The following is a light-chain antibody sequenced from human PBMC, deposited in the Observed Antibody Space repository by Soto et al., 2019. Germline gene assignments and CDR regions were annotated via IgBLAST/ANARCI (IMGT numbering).Light chain of an antibody. CDR1: QSVSSSF. Sequence: EIVLTQSPGTLSLSPGEGATLSCRASQSVSSSFLTWYQQKRGQAPRLLIYGASSRATGIPDRFSGSGSGTDFTLTISRLEPEDFAVYYCQQYGNSLTFGGGTKVEIK. J-gene: IGKJ4*01. CDR2: GAS. V-gene: IGKV3-20*01. CDR3: QQYGNSLT.